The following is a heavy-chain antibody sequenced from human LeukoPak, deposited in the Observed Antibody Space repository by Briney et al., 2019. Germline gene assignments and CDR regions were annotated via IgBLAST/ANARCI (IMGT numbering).Heavy chain of an antibody. J-gene: IGHJ4*02. CDR2: VYYSGST. Sequence: PSETLSLTCTVSGGSISSSSYYWGWIRQPPGKGLEWIGNVYYSGSTYYNPSLKSRVTISVDTSKNQFSLKLSSVTAADTAVYYCARLLYGSGSYSNIFDSWGQGTLVTVSS. CDR1: GGSISSSSYY. V-gene: IGHV4-39*01. CDR3: ARLLYGSGSYSNIFDS. D-gene: IGHD3-10*01.